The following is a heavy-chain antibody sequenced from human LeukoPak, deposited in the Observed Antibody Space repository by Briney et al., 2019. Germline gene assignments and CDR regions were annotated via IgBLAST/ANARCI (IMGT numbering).Heavy chain of an antibody. V-gene: IGHV4-4*02. J-gene: IGHJ4*02. D-gene: IGHD3-3*01. CDR3: ARHVTEPLLLSGFYHFDF. CDR2: IYHSGST. Sequence: SETLSLTCAVSGGSISSSNWWSWVRQPPGKGLEWIGEIYHSGSTNYNPSLKSRVTISVDKSKNQFSLKLSSVTAADTAVYYCARHVTEPLLLSGFYHFDFWGQGTPVTVSS. CDR1: GGSISSSNW.